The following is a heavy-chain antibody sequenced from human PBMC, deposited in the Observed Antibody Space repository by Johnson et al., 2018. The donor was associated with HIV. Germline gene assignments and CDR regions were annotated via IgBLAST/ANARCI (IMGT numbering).Heavy chain of an antibody. CDR2: IKKDGSEK. Sequence: VQLVESGGGLVQPGGSLRLSCAASGFTFSSYWMSWVRQAPGKGLEWVANIKKDGSEKYYVDSVKGRFTISRDNAKNTLYLQMNSLRAEDTAVYYCARTRHYYEAFDIWGQGTMVTVSS. J-gene: IGHJ3*02. D-gene: IGHD3-10*01. CDR1: GFTFSSYW. V-gene: IGHV3-7*02. CDR3: ARTRHYYEAFDI.